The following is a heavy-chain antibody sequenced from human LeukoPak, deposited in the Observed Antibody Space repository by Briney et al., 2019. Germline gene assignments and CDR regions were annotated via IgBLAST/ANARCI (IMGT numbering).Heavy chain of an antibody. CDR3: ARVPGIFYYYYMDV. Sequence: SETLSLTCAVSGGSISSSNWWSWVRQPPGKGLEWIGEIYHSGSTNYNPSLKSRVTISVDKSKNQFSLKLSSVTAADTAVYYCARVPGIFYYYYMDVWGKGTTVTVSS. J-gene: IGHJ6*03. D-gene: IGHD1-26*01. CDR1: GGSISSSNW. CDR2: IYHSGST. V-gene: IGHV4-4*02.